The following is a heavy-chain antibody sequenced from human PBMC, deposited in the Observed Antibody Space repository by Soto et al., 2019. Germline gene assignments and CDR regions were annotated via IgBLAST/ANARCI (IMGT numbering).Heavy chain of an antibody. CDR1: GFTFSDYY. D-gene: IGHD2-21*02. Sequence: GESLKISCAASGFTFSDYYMSWIRQAPGKGLEWVSYISSSGSTIYYADSVKGRFTISRDNAKNSLYLQMNSLRAEDTAVYYCARAPGGDPSIDYWGRGTLVTVSS. CDR2: ISSSGSTI. CDR3: ARAPGGDPSIDY. J-gene: IGHJ4*02. V-gene: IGHV3-11*01.